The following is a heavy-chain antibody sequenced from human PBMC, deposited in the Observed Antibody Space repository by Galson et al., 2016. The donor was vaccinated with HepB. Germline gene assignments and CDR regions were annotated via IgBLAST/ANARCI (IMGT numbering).Heavy chain of an antibody. CDR1: GFTFSDHY. V-gene: IGHV3-72*01. Sequence: SLRLSCAASGFTFSDHYMGWVRQAPGKGLEWVGRTRNKANSYTTEYAASVKGRFTISRDDSKNSLYLQMNSLKTEDTAVYYCTRGGSGWYGAHFDYWGQGTLVTVSS. CDR2: TRNKANSYTT. CDR3: TRGGSGWYGAHFDY. J-gene: IGHJ4*02. D-gene: IGHD6-19*01.